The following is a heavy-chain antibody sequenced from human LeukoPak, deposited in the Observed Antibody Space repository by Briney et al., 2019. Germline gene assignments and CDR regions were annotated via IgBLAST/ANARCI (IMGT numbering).Heavy chain of an antibody. Sequence: PSETLSLTCTVSGGSISSSSYYWGWIRQPPGKGLEWIGGIYYSGSTYYNPSLKSRVTISVDTSKNQFSLKLSSVTAADTAVYYCASQNDYSNYEEGPPTHWGQGTLVTVSS. D-gene: IGHD4-11*01. CDR2: IYYSGST. J-gene: IGHJ4*02. V-gene: IGHV4-39*01. CDR1: GGSISSSSYY. CDR3: ASQNDYSNYEEGPPTH.